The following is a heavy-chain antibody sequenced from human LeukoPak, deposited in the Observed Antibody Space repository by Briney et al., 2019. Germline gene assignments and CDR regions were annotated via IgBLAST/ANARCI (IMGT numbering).Heavy chain of an antibody. CDR3: ARGDSSRWDRLRY. CDR2: ISSSSSTI. Sequence: GGSLRLSCAASGFTFSSYSMNWVRQAPGKGLEWVSYISSSSSTIYYADSVKGRFTISRDNAKNSLYLQMNSLRAEDTAVYYCARGDSSRWDRLRYWGQGTLVTVSS. CDR1: GFTFSSYS. J-gene: IGHJ4*02. V-gene: IGHV3-48*01. D-gene: IGHD6-19*01.